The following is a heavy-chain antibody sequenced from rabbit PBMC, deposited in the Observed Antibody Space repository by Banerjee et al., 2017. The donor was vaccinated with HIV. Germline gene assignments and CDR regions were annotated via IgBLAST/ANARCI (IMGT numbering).Heavy chain of an antibody. CDR1: GIDFSSYYY. CDR3: ARGANSYNL. CDR2: IGAGSGST. D-gene: IGHD6-1*01. Sequence: QSLEESGGDLVKPGASLTLTCKASGIDFSSYYYMCWVRQAPGKGLEWIACIGAGSGSTWYASWAKGRFTISKTSSTTVTLQVTSLTAADTATYFCARGANSYNLWGPGTLVTVS. V-gene: IGHV1S40*01. J-gene: IGHJ4*01.